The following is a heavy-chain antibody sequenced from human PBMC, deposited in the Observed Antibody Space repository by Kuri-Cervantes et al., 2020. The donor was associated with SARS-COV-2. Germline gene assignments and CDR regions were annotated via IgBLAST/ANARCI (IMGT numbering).Heavy chain of an antibody. J-gene: IGHJ6*02. V-gene: IGHV3-21*04. D-gene: IGHD3-22*01. Sequence: GGSLRLSCAASGFTFSSYSMNWVRQAPGKGLGWVSSISSSSSYIYYADSVKGRFTISRDNSKNTLYLQMNSLRAGDTAVYYCAKDPEGYYYDSSGYYHYYYYGMDVWGQGTTVTDSS. CDR2: ISSSSSYI. CDR1: GFTFSSYS. CDR3: AKDPEGYYYDSSGYYHYYYYGMDV.